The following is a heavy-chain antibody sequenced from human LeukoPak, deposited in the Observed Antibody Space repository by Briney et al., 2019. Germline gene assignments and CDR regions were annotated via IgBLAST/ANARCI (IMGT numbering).Heavy chain of an antibody. J-gene: IGHJ4*02. CDR2: IKQDGSAK. CDR3: AGGSGWYIDY. CDR1: GFTFSSNW. Sequence: GGSLRRSCAASGFTFSSNWMNWVRQAPGKGLEWVANIKQDGSAKNYVDSVKGRFTISRDNAQNSLYLQMNSLRAEDTAVYYCAGGSGWYIDYWGQGTLVTVSS. V-gene: IGHV3-7*04. D-gene: IGHD6-19*01.